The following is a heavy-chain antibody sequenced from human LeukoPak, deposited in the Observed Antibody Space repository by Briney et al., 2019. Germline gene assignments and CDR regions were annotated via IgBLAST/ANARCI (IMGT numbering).Heavy chain of an antibody. D-gene: IGHD4-23*01. CDR3: ARTRGYGGSVNS. CDR1: GSSITAYY. V-gene: IGHV4-59*01. Sequence: PSETLSLTCTVSGSSITAYYWSWIRQPPGKGLEWIGYIYYSGTTNYNPSLKSRVTISLDTSKNQFSLKLSSVTAADTAVYYCARTRGYGGSVNSWGQGTLVTVSS. CDR2: IYYSGTT. J-gene: IGHJ4*02.